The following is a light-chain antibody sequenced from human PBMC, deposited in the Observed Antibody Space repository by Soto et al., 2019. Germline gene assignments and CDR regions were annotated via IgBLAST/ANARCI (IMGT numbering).Light chain of an antibody. J-gene: IGKJ1*01. V-gene: IGKV3-15*01. Sequence: EIVLTQSPATLSLSPGERATLSCRASQSVSSYVAWYQQKPGQAPRLLIYGASFRATGMPARFSGSGFGTEFTLTISSLQSEDFAVYYCQQYNNWPRTFGQGTTGDIK. CDR1: QSVSSY. CDR3: QQYNNWPRT. CDR2: GAS.